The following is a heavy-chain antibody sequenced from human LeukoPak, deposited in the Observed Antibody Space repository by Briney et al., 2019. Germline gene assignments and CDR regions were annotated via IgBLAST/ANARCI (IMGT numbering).Heavy chain of an antibody. V-gene: IGHV4-59*01. Sequence: SETLSLTCTGSGGSISSYYWSWIRQPPGKGLEWIGYIYYSGSTNYNPSLKSRVTISVDTSKDQFSLKLSSVTAADTAVYYCARVMTGYYLTLDYFDYWGQGTLVTVSS. CDR1: GGSISSYY. J-gene: IGHJ4*02. CDR2: IYYSGST. CDR3: ARVMTGYYLTLDYFDY. D-gene: IGHD3-9*01.